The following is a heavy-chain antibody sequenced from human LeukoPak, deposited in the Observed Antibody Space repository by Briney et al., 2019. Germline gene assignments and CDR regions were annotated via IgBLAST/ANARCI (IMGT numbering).Heavy chain of an antibody. J-gene: IGHJ5*02. D-gene: IGHD3-9*01. CDR3: ARGDRYYDILTGYYNQYNWFDP. CDR1: GGSISSYY. V-gene: IGHV4-59*08. Sequence: PSETLSLTCTVSGGSISSYYWSWIRQPPGKGLEWIGYIYYSGSTNYNPSLKSRVTISVDTSKNQFSLKLSSVTAADTAVYYCARGDRYYDILTGYYNQYNWFDPWGQGTLVTVSS. CDR2: IYYSGST.